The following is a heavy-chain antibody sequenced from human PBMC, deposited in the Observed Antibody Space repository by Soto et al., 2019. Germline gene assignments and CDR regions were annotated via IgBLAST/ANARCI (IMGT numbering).Heavy chain of an antibody. Sequence: SETLSLTCTVSGGSISSGDYYWSWIRQPPGKGLEWIGYIYYSGSTYYNPSLKSRVTISVDTSKNQFSLKLSSVTAADTAVYYCARIMNIEGNNGLYFDYWGQGTLVTVSS. CDR3: ARIMNIEGNNGLYFDY. CDR2: IYYSGST. D-gene: IGHD2-8*01. J-gene: IGHJ4*02. V-gene: IGHV4-30-4*01. CDR1: GGSISSGDYY.